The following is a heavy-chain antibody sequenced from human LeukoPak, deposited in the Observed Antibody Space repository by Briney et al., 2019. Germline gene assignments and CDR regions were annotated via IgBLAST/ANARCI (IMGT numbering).Heavy chain of an antibody. CDR2: ISSSGSTI. CDR1: GFTFSDYY. D-gene: IGHD6-13*01. J-gene: IGHJ4*02. V-gene: IGHV3-11*04. Sequence: GGSLRLSCAASGFTFSDYYMSWIRQAPGKGLEWVSYISSSGSTIYYADSVKGRFTISRDNAKNSLYLQMNSLRAEDTAVYYCAREYREYSSSPLTSWGQGTLVTVSS. CDR3: AREYREYSSSPLTS.